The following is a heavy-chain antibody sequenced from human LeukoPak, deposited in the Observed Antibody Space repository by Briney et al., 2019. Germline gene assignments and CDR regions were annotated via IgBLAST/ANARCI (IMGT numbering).Heavy chain of an antibody. Sequence: GGSLGLSCAASGFTFSSYWMHWVRQAPGKGLVWVSRINSDGSSTSYADSVKGRFTISRDNAKNTLYLQMNSLRAEDTAVYYCARVGLAATTRATFDYWGQGTLVTVSS. CDR1: GFTFSSYW. V-gene: IGHV3-74*01. CDR2: INSDGSST. D-gene: IGHD2-15*01. CDR3: ARVGLAATTRATFDY. J-gene: IGHJ4*02.